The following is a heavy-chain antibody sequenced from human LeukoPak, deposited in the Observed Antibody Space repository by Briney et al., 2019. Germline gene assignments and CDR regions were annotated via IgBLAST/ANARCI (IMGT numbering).Heavy chain of an antibody. CDR2: IYYSGST. CDR1: SGSISSYY. J-gene: IGHJ5*02. Sequence: SETLSLTCTVSSGSISSYYWSWIRQPPGKGLEWIGYIYYSGSTNYNPSLKSRVTISVDTSKNQFSLKLSSVTAADTAVYCCARASSPHFYYYGSGSYSFDPWGQGTLVTVSS. V-gene: IGHV4-59*01. D-gene: IGHD3-10*01. CDR3: ARASSPHFYYYGSGSYSFDP.